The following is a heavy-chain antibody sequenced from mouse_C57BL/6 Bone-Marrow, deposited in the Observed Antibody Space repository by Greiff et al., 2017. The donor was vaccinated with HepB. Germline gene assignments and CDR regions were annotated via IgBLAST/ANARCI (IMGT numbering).Heavy chain of an antibody. CDR3: ATWLLRGFDY. J-gene: IGHJ2*01. V-gene: IGHV1-26*01. Sequence: EVQLQQSGPELVKPGASVKISCKASGYTFTDYYMNWVKQSHGKSLEWIGDINPNNGGTSYNQKFKGKATLTVDKSSSTAYMELRSLTSEDSAVYYCATWLLRGFDYWGQGTTLTVSS. D-gene: IGHD2-3*01. CDR1: GYTFTDYY. CDR2: INPNNGGT.